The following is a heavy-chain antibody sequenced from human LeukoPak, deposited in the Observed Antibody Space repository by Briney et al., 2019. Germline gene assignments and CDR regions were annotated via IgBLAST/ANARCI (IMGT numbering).Heavy chain of an antibody. CDR1: GYTFTGYY. D-gene: IGHD1-7*01. CDR2: INPNSGGI. V-gene: IGHV1-2*02. CDR3: ARGPGITGTILG. J-gene: IGHJ4*02. Sequence: GASVKVSCKASGYTFTGYYMHWVRQAPGQGLEWMGWINPNSGGINYAQKFQGRVTMTRDTSVSTAYMELSRLRSDDTAVYYCARGPGITGTILGWGQGTLVTVSS.